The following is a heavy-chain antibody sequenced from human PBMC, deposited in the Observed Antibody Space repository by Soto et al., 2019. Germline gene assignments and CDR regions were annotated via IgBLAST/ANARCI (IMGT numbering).Heavy chain of an antibody. CDR3: ARDKAVRAANYYYGMDV. CDR2: IWFDASNK. CDR1: GFTFSDYG. D-gene: IGHD6-13*01. V-gene: IGHV3-33*01. J-gene: IGHJ6*02. Sequence: PGGSLRLSCAASGFTFSDYGMHWVSQAPGRGLEWGAVIWFDASNKYYADSVKGRFTISRDNSKNTLYLQMNSLRAEDTAVYYCARDKAVRAANYYYGMDVWGQGTTVTVSS.